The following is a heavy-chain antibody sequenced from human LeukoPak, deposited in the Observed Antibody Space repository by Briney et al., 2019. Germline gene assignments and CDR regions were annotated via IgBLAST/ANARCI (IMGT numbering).Heavy chain of an antibody. CDR1: GGSVSSGSYY. CDR2: IYYSGST. V-gene: IGHV4-61*01. D-gene: IGHD3-22*01. CDR3: ARWNYYDSSGYSY. J-gene: IGHJ4*02. Sequence: SETLSLTCTVSGGSVSSGSYYWSWIRQPPGTGLEWIGYIYYSGSTNYNPSLKSRVTISVDTSKNQFSLKLSSVTAADTAVYYCARWNYYDSSGYSYWGQGTLVTVSS.